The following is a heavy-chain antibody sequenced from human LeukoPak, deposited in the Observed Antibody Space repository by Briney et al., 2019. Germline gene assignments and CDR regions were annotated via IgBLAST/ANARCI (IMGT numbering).Heavy chain of an antibody. CDR1: GYRFSKYG. Sequence: ASVRVSCKASGYRFSKYGITWVRQAPGQGLEWMGWISGDNGNTNSAQKVQGRVTMSIDTSTSTAYMELRSLGSDDTAVYYCARGPPTAQYFQHWGQGTLVTVSS. J-gene: IGHJ1*01. CDR2: ISGDNGNT. D-gene: IGHD1-1*01. V-gene: IGHV1-18*01. CDR3: ARGPPTAQYFQH.